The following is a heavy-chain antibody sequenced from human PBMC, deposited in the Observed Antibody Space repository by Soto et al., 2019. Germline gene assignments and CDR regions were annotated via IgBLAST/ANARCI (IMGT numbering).Heavy chain of an antibody. CDR3: ARIRLRLGESEIYGMDV. V-gene: IGHV4-34*01. Sequence: SETLSLTCAVYGGSLSDYYWNWLRQPPGKGLEWIGSINHRGSTSYNPSLKSRVTISVDTSKNQFSLKLSSVTAADTAVYYCARIRLRLGESEIYGMDVWGQGTTVTVSS. D-gene: IGHD3-16*01. J-gene: IGHJ6*02. CDR2: INHRGST. CDR1: GGSLSDYY.